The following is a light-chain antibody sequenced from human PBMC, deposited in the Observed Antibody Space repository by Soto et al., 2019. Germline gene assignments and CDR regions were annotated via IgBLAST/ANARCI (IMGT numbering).Light chain of an antibody. Sequence: QSVLTQPPSVSAAPGQKVTISCSGSSSNIGNNYVSWYQHLPGTAPKLLIYDNNKRPSGIPDRFSGSKSGASATLGITGLQNGDEADYYCGTWDSSLSAGIFGGRTKLTVL. CDR1: SSNIGNNY. CDR2: DNN. J-gene: IGLJ2*01. CDR3: GTWDSSLSAGI. V-gene: IGLV1-51*01.